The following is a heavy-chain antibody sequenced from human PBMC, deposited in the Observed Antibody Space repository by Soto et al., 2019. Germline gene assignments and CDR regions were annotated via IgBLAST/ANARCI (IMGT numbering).Heavy chain of an antibody. D-gene: IGHD6-19*01. Sequence: QVHLVESGGGVVQPGGSLRLSCAASGFTFSVFDMHWVRQAPGKGPEWVAVISHEGNSKHYADSVKGRFTISRDNAKNTLSLLMDSLRPEDTALYYCAKTITLSPSDDSRGRGALIDHWGQGTLVTVSS. CDR1: GFTFSVFD. V-gene: IGHV3-30*18. CDR2: ISHEGNSK. J-gene: IGHJ4*02. CDR3: AKTITLSPSDDSRGRGALIDH.